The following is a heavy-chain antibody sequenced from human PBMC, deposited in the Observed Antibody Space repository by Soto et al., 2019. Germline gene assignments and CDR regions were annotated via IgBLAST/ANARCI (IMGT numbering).Heavy chain of an antibody. Sequence: GESLKISCKGSGYSFTSYWISWVRQMPGKGLEWMGRIDPSDSYTNYSPSFQGHVTISADKSISTAYLQWSSLKASDTAMYYCSYMITSGRDYYYYGMDVWGQGTTVTVSS. CDR1: GYSFTSYW. CDR2: IDPSDSYT. CDR3: SYMITSGRDYYYYGMDV. J-gene: IGHJ6*02. V-gene: IGHV5-10-1*01. D-gene: IGHD3-16*01.